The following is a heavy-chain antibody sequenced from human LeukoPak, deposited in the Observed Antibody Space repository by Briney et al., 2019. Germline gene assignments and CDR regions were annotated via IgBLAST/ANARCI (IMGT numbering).Heavy chain of an antibody. CDR3: TTVGRYYYYYYMDV. Sequence: PGGSLRLSCAASGVTFSNAWMSWVGQAPGKGGEGVGRIKSKTDGATTDYAAPVKGRFTISRDDSKNTLYLQMNSLKTEDTAVYYCTTVGRYYYYYYMDVWGKGTTVTVSS. CDR2: IKSKTDGATT. J-gene: IGHJ6*03. V-gene: IGHV3-15*01. CDR1: GVTFSNAW.